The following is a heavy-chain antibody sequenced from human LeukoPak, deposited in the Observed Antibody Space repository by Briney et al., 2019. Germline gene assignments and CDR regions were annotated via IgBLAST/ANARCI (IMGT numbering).Heavy chain of an antibody. J-gene: IGHJ6*03. D-gene: IGHD4-11*01. CDR3: ARAPPTTVGAYYYMDV. Sequence: SETLSLTCTVSGGSIRSYYWSWIRQPPGKGLEWIGYIYHSGSTYFNPSLKSRVTISVDTSKNQFSLKLSSVTAADTAVYYCARAPPTTVGAYYYMDVWGKGTTVTVSS. CDR2: IYHSGST. CDR1: GGSIRSYY. V-gene: IGHV4-59*01.